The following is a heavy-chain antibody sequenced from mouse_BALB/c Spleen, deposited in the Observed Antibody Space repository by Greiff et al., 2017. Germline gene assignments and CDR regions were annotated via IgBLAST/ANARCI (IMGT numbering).Heavy chain of an antibody. J-gene: IGHJ3*01. CDR2: IDPANGIT. Sequence: VQLKQSGAELVKPGASVKLSCTASGFNIKDTYMHWVKQRPEQGLEWIGRIDPANGITKYDPKFQGKATITADTSSNTAYLQLSSLTSEDTAVYYSARGWGNPAWFAVWGQGTLVTVSA. D-gene: IGHD2-1*01. CDR3: ARGWGNPAWFAV. V-gene: IGHV14-3*02. CDR1: GFNIKDTY.